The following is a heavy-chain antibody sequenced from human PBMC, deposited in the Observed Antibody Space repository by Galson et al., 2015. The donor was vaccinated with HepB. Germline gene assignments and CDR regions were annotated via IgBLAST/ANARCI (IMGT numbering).Heavy chain of an antibody. D-gene: IGHD6-19*01. CDR1: GFTFSSYA. CDR2: ISYDGSNK. V-gene: IGHV3-30*04. Sequence: SLRLSCAASGFTFSSYAMHWVRQAPGEGLEWVAVISYDGSNKYYADSVKGRFTISRDNSKNTLYLQMNSLRAEDTAVYYCARDRGAQWLVTYYFDYWGQGTLVTVSS. J-gene: IGHJ4*02. CDR3: ARDRGAQWLVTYYFDY.